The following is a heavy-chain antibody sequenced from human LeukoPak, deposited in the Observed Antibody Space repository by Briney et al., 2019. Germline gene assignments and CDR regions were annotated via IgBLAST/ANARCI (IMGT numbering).Heavy chain of an antibody. CDR3: AGRRVLDASFDY. V-gene: IGHV3-66*02. Sequence: PGGSLRLSCAASGFTVSNYYMSWVRQAPGKGLEWVSDIYSRDNTYYVQSVKGRFTISRDTSKNALFLQMNRLRAEDTAVYDCAGRRVLDASFDYWGQGTLVTVSS. CDR2: IYSRDNT. D-gene: IGHD3-16*01. J-gene: IGHJ4*02. CDR1: GFTVSNYY.